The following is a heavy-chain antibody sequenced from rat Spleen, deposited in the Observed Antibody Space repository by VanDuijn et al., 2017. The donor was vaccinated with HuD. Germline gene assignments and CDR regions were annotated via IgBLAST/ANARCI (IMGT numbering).Heavy chain of an antibody. Sequence: EVQLVESGGGLVQPGRSLKLSCVASGFTFNKYWMTWIRQAPGKGLEWIASITHNDGSTYYPDSVKGRFTISRDNAKSSLYLQMDSLRSEDSATYYCTRDRILRPTGFDYWGQGVMVTVSS. CDR3: TRDRILRPTGFDY. D-gene: IGHD1-6*01. CDR2: ITHNDGST. CDR1: GFTFNKYW. V-gene: IGHV5-31*01. J-gene: IGHJ2*01.